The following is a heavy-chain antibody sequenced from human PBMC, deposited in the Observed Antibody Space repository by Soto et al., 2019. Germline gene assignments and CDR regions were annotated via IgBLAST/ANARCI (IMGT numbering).Heavy chain of an antibody. CDR2: IIPVFGTA. V-gene: IGHV1-69*13. Sequence: ASVKVSCKASGGTFHSYAISWVRQAPGHGLEWMGGIIPVFGTANYAQKFQGRVAITADESTSTAYMELSSLRSEDTAVYYCARGVIKMTTVTGFDYWGQGTLVTV. D-gene: IGHD4-17*01. CDR1: GGTFHSYA. CDR3: ARGVIKMTTVTGFDY. J-gene: IGHJ4*02.